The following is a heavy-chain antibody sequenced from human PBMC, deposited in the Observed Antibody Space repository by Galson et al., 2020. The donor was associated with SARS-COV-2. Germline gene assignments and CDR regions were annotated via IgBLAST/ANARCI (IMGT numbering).Heavy chain of an antibody. J-gene: IGHJ6*02. CDR1: GGSISSYY. D-gene: IGHD6-13*01. Sequence: ETSETLSLTCTVSGGSISSYYWSWIRQPPGKGLEWIGYIYYSGSTNYNPSLKSRVTISVDTSKNQFSLKLSSVTAADTAVYYCARPGSSSWLGIDVWGQGTTVTVSS. CDR3: ARPGSSSWLGIDV. CDR2: IYYSGST. V-gene: IGHV4-59*01.